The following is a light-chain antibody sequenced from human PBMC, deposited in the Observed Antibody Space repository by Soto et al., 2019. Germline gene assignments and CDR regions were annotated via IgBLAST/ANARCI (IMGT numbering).Light chain of an antibody. J-gene: IGKJ1*01. CDR1: QSVSSN. Sequence: EVVMTQSPATLSVCPGERATLSCRASQSVSSNLAWYQQKPGQAPRLLIYGASTRATGIPASFSGSGSGTEFTLNISSLQSEDLAVYYSQQYNNWWPFGQGTNEEI. CDR2: GAS. CDR3: QQYNNWWP. V-gene: IGKV3-15*01.